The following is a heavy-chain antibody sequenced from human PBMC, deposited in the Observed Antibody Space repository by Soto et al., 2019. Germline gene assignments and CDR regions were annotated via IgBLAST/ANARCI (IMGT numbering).Heavy chain of an antibody. D-gene: IGHD3-10*01. Sequence: SETLSLTCTVSGGSISSSSYYWGWIRQPPGKGLEWIGSIYYGGSTYYNPSLKSRVTISVDTSKNQFSLKLSSVTAADTAVYYCARPHGSGSYFLSYYFDYWGQGTLVTVSS. J-gene: IGHJ4*02. CDR2: IYYGGST. CDR1: GGSISSSSYY. CDR3: ARPHGSGSYFLSYYFDY. V-gene: IGHV4-39*01.